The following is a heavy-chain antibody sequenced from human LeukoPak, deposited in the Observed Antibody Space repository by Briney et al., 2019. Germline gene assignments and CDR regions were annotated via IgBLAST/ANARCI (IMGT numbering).Heavy chain of an antibody. J-gene: IGHJ5*02. CDR3: ARGGSEYAFWSVQRSNWFDP. D-gene: IGHD3-3*01. Sequence: ASVKVSCKASGYTFTSYTMNWVRQAPGQGLEWVGWINTNTGKSTYAQGFTGRFVFSLGTSVSTTYLQINSLKAEDTAVYYCARGGSEYAFWSVQRSNWFDPWGQGTLITVSS. V-gene: IGHV7-4-1*02. CDR1: GYTFTSYT. CDR2: INTNTGKS.